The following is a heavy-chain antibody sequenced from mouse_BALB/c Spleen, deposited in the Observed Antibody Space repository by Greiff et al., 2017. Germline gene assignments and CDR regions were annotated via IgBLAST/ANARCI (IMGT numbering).Heavy chain of an antibody. Sequence: VKLLESGPGLVQPSQSLSITCTVSGFSLTSYGVHWVRQSPGKGLEWLGVIWSGGSTDYNAAFIFRLSISKDNSKSQVFFKMNSLQANDTAIYYCASHYYGSSYYAMDYWGQGTSVTVSS. CDR2: IWSGGST. CDR3: ASHYYGSSYYAMDY. CDR1: GFSLTSYG. V-gene: IGHV2-2*02. D-gene: IGHD1-1*01. J-gene: IGHJ4*01.